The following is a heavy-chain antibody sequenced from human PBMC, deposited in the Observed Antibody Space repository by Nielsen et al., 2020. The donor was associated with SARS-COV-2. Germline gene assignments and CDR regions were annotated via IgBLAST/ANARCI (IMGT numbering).Heavy chain of an antibody. V-gene: IGHV3-23*01. D-gene: IGHD3-10*01. J-gene: IGHJ4*02. CDR3: AKHEGED. Sequence: GESLKISCVASGFSFSNYVMNWVRQAPGKGLEWVSAISESGGATYYTDSVKGRFTISRDNSRNTLYLEMNSLRADDTAVYYCAKHEGEDWGQGTLVTGSS. CDR1: GFSFSNYV. CDR2: ISESGGAT.